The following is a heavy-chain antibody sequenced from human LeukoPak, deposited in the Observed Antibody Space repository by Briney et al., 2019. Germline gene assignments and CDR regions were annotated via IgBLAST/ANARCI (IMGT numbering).Heavy chain of an antibody. CDR2: TQNRANHYTT. J-gene: IGHJ6*02. CDR1: GFTFSDHY. CDR3: ARDTDVALDA. V-gene: IGHV3-72*01. Sequence: GGSLRLSCAASGFTFSDHYMDWVRQAPGQGLEWIARTQNRANHYTTEYAASVKGRFISSRDDSDYSLHLQMNNLKVEDTAVYYCARDTDVALDAWGQGTTVTVSS.